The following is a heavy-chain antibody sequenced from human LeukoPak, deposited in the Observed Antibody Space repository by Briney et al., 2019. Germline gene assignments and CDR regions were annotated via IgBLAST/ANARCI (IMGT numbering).Heavy chain of an antibody. CDR3: TRLPRTAYDYVWGSYRYTDAFDI. CDR1: GLTFSGSA. V-gene: IGHV3-73*01. J-gene: IGHJ3*02. D-gene: IGHD3-16*02. CDR2: IRSKANNYTA. Sequence: GGSLRLSHAASGLTFSGSAMHSVRQPSGKGLEWVGRIRSKANNYTAAYAASVKGRLTICRDDSKNTAYLQMNSLKTEDTAVYYCTRLPRTAYDYVWGSYRYTDAFDIWGQGTMVTVSS.